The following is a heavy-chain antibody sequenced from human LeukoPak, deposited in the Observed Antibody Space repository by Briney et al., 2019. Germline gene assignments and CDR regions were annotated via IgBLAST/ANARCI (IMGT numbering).Heavy chain of an antibody. D-gene: IGHD2-2*01. CDR3: ARPYCSSTVCYWYFDY. CDR2: IKFDGNIT. Sequence: GGSLRLSCAASGFDFRRYWMHWVRQTPGKGLVWVSRIKFDGNITVYADSVKGRFTISRDNAKNTLYLQMDGLRAEDTAVYYCARPYCSSTVCYWYFDYWGQGTLVSVSS. V-gene: IGHV3-74*01. CDR1: GFDFRRYW. J-gene: IGHJ4*02.